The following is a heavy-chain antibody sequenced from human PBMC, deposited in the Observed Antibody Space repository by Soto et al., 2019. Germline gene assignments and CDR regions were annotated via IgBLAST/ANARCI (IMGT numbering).Heavy chain of an antibody. D-gene: IGHD6-19*01. Sequence: PSQTLPLPSSVVDGSSGSLGCPRSRIRQPPGKGLEWIGYMYHSGSTYYNPSLKSRVTISIDRSKKTLYLQMNNPRAEDTAVYYCAKASAAGSAYDVFDFWGQGTIVTVSS. CDR1: DGSSGSLGCP. CDR2: MYHSGST. CDR3: AKASAAGSAYDVFDF. J-gene: IGHJ3*01. V-gene: IGHV4-30-2*01.